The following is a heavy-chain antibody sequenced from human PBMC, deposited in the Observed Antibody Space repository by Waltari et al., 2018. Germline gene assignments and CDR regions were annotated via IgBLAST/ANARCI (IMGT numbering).Heavy chain of an antibody. CDR2: IRYDGSNK. Sequence: QVQLVESGGGVVQPGGSLRLSCAASGFTFSSYGMHWVRQAPGKGLEWVAFIRYDGSNKYYADSVKGRFTISRDNSKNTLYLQMNSLRAEDTAVYYCAKEEGADPFDYWGQGTLVTVSS. D-gene: IGHD3-16*01. CDR3: AKEEGADPFDY. J-gene: IGHJ4*02. V-gene: IGHV3-30*02. CDR1: GFTFSSYG.